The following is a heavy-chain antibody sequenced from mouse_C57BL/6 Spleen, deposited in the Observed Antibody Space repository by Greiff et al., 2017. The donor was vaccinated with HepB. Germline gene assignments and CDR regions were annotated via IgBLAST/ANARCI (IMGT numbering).Heavy chain of an antibody. Sequence: DVQLVESGGGLVKPGGSLKLSCAASGFTFSDYGMHWVRQAPEKGLEWVAYISSGSSTIYYADTVKGRFTISRDNAKNTLFLQMTSLRSEDTAMYYCARDSPYYFDYWGQGTTLTVSS. J-gene: IGHJ2*01. CDR3: ARDSPYYFDY. D-gene: IGHD3-2*01. V-gene: IGHV5-17*01. CDR2: ISSGSSTI. CDR1: GFTFSDYG.